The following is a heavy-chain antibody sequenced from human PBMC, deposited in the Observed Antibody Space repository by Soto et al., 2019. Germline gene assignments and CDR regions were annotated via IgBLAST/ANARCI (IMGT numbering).Heavy chain of an antibody. CDR1: GGSISSYY. D-gene: IGHD5-18*01. CDR3: ARAKSYGDFDS. J-gene: IGHJ4*02. V-gene: IGHV4-59*01. Sequence: SETLSLTCTVSGGSISSYYWSWIRQPPGKGLEWIGYIYYSGSTNYNPSLKSRVTVSVDTSRKQFSLELSSVTAADTAVYYCARAKSYGDFDSWGQGTLVTVSS. CDR2: IYYSGST.